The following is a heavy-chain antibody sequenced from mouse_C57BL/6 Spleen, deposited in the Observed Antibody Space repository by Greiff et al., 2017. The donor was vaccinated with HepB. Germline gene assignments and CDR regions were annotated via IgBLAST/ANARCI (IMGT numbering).Heavy chain of an antibody. CDR3: ARGWLLHAMDY. D-gene: IGHD2-3*01. Sequence: EVQLVESGPGLVKPSQSLSLTCSVSGYSITSGYFWNWIRQPPGNKLEWMGNISYDGSNNYNPSLKNRITITRDKSKNQFYLKLNPMTTEDTATYYYARGWLLHAMDYWGQVTSVTVSS. V-gene: IGHV3-6*01. CDR2: ISYDGSN. J-gene: IGHJ4*01. CDR1: GYSITSGYF.